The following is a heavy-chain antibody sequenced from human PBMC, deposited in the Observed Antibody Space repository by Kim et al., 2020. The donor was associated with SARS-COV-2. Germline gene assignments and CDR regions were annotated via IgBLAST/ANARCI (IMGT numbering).Heavy chain of an antibody. CDR2: IYYSGST. Sequence: SETLSLTCTVSGGSISSSSYYWGWIRQPPGKGLEWIGSIYYSGSTYYNPSLKSRVTISVDTSKNQFSLKLSSVIAADTAVYYCARHGGSSRALDYWGQGT. CDR3: ARHGGSSRALDY. CDR1: GGSISSSSYY. V-gene: IGHV4-39*01. D-gene: IGHD6-13*01. J-gene: IGHJ4*02.